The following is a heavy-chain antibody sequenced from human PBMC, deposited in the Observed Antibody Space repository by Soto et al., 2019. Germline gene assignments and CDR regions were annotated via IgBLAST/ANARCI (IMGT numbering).Heavy chain of an antibody. D-gene: IGHD6-13*01. CDR2: VSYDGTNK. V-gene: IGHV3-30*18. Sequence: GWSLRRSCASSGFTFSAYGMHSCRHAPVKGLEWVAVVSYDGTNKDYADSVKGRFTISRDNSKNTLYLQMNSLRAEDTALYYCAKDLQATLDFYYGMDVWGQGTTVTVSS. J-gene: IGHJ6*02. CDR1: GFTFSAYG. CDR3: AKDLQATLDFYYGMDV.